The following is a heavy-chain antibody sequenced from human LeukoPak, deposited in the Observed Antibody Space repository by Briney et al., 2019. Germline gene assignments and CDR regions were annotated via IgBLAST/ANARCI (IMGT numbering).Heavy chain of an antibody. Sequence: DPSETLSLTCAVYGGSFSGYYWSWIRQPPGKGLEWIGEINHSGSTNYNPSLKSRVTISVDRSKNQFSLKLSSVTAADTAVYYCARVGYFDWYVNWFDPWGQGTLVTVSS. D-gene: IGHD3-9*01. V-gene: IGHV4-34*01. J-gene: IGHJ5*02. CDR3: ARVGYFDWYVNWFDP. CDR1: GGSFSGYY. CDR2: INHSGST.